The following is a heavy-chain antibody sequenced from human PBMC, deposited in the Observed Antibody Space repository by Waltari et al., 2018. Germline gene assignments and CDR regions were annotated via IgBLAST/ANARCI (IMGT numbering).Heavy chain of an antibody. CDR3: ARRGPSYFYY. J-gene: IGHJ4*02. Sequence: QLQLQESGPGLVKPSETLSLTCTVSGGSVSSSSYYWGWIRQPPGKGLEYIGTIYYTERTYYNPSLKSRVTISIDSSKNQVSLGLRSVTAADTAVLYCARRGPSYFYYWGRGTLVTVSS. CDR1: GGSVSSSSYY. V-gene: IGHV4-39*01. CDR2: IYYTERT.